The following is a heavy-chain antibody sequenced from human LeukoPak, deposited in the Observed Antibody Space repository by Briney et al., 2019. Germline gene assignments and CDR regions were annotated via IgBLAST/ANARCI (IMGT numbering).Heavy chain of an antibody. Sequence: SETLSLTCTVSGVSISSGGYYWSWIRQHPGKGLEWIGYIYYSGSTYYNPSLKSRVTISVDTSKNQFSLKLSSVTAADTAVYYCARCGSDRVFDYWGQGTLVTVSS. D-gene: IGHD1-14*01. V-gene: IGHV4-31*03. CDR2: IYYSGST. J-gene: IGHJ4*02. CDR1: GVSISSGGYY. CDR3: ARCGSDRVFDY.